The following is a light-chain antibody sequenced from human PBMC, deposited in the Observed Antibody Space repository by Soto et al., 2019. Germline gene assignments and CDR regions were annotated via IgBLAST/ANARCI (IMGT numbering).Light chain of an antibody. V-gene: IGKV1-33*01. Sequence: DDPMTQSPSSLSASLGDRVTITCRASQDISTYLNWYQQKPGKAPNLLIYTVPNLETGVPSRFSGSGSGTVFTLTISALQPEDIATYYCQQYNSLPYTFGQGTRLEIE. CDR2: TVP. J-gene: IGKJ2*01. CDR1: QDISTY. CDR3: QQYNSLPYT.